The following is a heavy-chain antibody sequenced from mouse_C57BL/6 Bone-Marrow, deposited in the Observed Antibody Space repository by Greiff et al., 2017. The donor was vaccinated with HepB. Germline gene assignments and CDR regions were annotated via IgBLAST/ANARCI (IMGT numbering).Heavy chain of an antibody. CDR2: IDPSDSYT. CDR3: AREGPFITVGYDMDY. V-gene: IGHV1-69*01. CDR1: GYTFTSYW. J-gene: IGHJ4*01. D-gene: IGHD1-1*01. Sequence: QVQLQQPGAELVMPGASVKLSCKASGYTFTSYWMHWVKQRPGQGLEWIGEIDPSDSYTNYNQKFKGKSTLTVDKSSSTAYMQLSSLTSEDSAVYYCAREGPFITVGYDMDYWGQGTSVTVSS.